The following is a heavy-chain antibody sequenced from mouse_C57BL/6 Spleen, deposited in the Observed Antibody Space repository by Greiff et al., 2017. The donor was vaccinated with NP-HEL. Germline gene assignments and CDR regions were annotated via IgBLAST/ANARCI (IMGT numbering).Heavy chain of an antibody. Sequence: EVQLVESGGDLVKPGGSLKLSCAASGFTFSSYGMSWVRQTPDKRLEWVATISSGGSYTYYPDSVKGRFTISRDNAKNTLYLQMSSLKSEDTAMYYWARMGNSRYAYWGQGTLVTVSA. CDR3: ARMGNSRYAY. CDR1: GFTFSSYG. D-gene: IGHD2-1*01. V-gene: IGHV5-6*01. CDR2: ISSGGSYT. J-gene: IGHJ3*01.